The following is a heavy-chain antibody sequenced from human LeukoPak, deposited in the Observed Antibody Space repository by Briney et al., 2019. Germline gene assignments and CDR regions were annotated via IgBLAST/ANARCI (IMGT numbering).Heavy chain of an antibody. V-gene: IGHV5-51*01. CDR2: IYPGDSDT. CDR3: ARHGVEDTAMVAY. CDR1: GYSFTSYW. D-gene: IGHD5-18*01. Sequence: GESLKISCKGSGYSFTSYWIGWVRQMPGKGLEWMGIIYPGDSDTRYSPSFQGQVTISADKSISAAYLQWSSLKASDTAMYYCARHGVEDTAMVAYWGQGTLVTVSS. J-gene: IGHJ4*02.